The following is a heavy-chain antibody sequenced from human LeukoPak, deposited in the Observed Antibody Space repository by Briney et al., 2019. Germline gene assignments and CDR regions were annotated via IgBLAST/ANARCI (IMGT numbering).Heavy chain of an antibody. CDR3: ARGGSRVVTYGNFDY. CDR2: INPSGGST. CDR1: GYTFTDYY. V-gene: IGHV1-46*01. Sequence: ASVKVSCKASGYTFTDYYMHWVRQAPGQGLEWMGLINPSGGSTNYAQKLQGRITMTIETSTSTAYMELRSLRSDDTAVYYCARGGSRVVTYGNFDYWGQGTLVTVSS. J-gene: IGHJ4*02. D-gene: IGHD2-21*02.